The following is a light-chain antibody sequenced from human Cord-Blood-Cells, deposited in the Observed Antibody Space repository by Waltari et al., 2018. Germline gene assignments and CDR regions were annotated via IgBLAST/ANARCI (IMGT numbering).Light chain of an antibody. CDR2: DVS. Sequence: QSALPQPRSVSASPAQSVTISCTGTSSDVGGYNYVSWYQQHPGKAPKLMIYDVSKRPSGVPDRFSGSKSGNTASLTISGLQAEDEADYYCCSYAGSYVFGTGTKVTVL. CDR3: CSYAGSYV. J-gene: IGLJ1*01. CDR1: SSDVGGYNY. V-gene: IGLV2-11*01.